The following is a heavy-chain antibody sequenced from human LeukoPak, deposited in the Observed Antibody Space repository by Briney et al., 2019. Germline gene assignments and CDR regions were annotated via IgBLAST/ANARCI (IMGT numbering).Heavy chain of an antibody. CDR2: ISGSGGST. D-gene: IGHD3-10*01. CDR3: AKDRNPRGGYFDY. CDR1: GFTFSSYA. Sequence: PGGSLRLSCAASGFTFSSYAMSWVRQAPGKGLEWVSAISGSGGSTYYADSVKGRFTISRDNSRNTLYLQMNSLRAEDTAVYYCAKDRNPRGGYFDYWGQGTLVTVSS. V-gene: IGHV3-23*01. J-gene: IGHJ4*02.